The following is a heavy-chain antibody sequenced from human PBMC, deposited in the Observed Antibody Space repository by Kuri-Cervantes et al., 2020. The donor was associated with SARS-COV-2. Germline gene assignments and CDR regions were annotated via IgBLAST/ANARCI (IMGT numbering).Heavy chain of an antibody. V-gene: IGHV1-18*01. CDR1: GYTFTSYG. CDR3: AGPSVRGDAEYFQH. Sequence: ASVKVSCKASGYTFTSYGISWVRQAPGQGLEWMGWISAYNGNTNYAQKLQGRVTITADESTSTAYMELSSLRSEDTAVYYCAGPSVRGDAEYFQHWGQGTLVTVSS. J-gene: IGHJ1*01. CDR2: ISAYNGNT. D-gene: IGHD3-10*02.